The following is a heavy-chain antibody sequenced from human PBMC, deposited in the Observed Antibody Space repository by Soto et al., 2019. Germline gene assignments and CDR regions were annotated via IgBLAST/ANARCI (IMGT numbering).Heavy chain of an antibody. D-gene: IGHD2-15*01. CDR2: INAGNGNT. J-gene: IGHJ5*02. Sequence: ASVKVSCKASGYTFTSYAMHWVRQAPGQRLEWMGWINAGNGNTKYSQKFQGRVTITRDTSASTAYMELSSLRSEDTAVYYCARDGRLYCSGGSCYSSWFDPWGQGTLVTVSS. CDR1: GYTFTSYA. V-gene: IGHV1-3*01. CDR3: ARDGRLYCSGGSCYSSWFDP.